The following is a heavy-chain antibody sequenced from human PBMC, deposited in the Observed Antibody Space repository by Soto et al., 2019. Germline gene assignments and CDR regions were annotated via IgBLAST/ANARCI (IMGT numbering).Heavy chain of an antibody. CDR2: ISGSGDST. D-gene: IGHD6-19*01. J-gene: IGHJ4*02. CDR1: GFTFSTYA. V-gene: IGHV3-23*01. Sequence: EVQLLESGGGLVQPGGSLRLSCAASGFTFSTYAMNWVRQAPGKGLEWVSGISGSGDSTYYADSVRGRFTVSRDNSKNTLYLQMNSLRVEDTAVFYCAKGRSRGWSFDYWGQGTLVTVSS. CDR3: AKGRSRGWSFDY.